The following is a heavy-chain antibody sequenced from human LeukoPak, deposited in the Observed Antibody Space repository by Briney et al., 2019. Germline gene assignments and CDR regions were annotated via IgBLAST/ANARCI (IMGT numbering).Heavy chain of an antibody. J-gene: IGHJ4*02. CDR3: AKVQTGYSSSLYYFDY. D-gene: IGHD6-13*01. Sequence: PGGSLRLSCAASGFTFSSYAMSWVRQAPGKGLEWVSAISGSGGSTYYADSVKGRFTISRDNSKNTLYLQMNSLRAEDTAVYYCAKVQTGYSSSLYYFDYWGQGTLVTVPS. CDR1: GFTFSSYA. V-gene: IGHV3-23*01. CDR2: ISGSGGST.